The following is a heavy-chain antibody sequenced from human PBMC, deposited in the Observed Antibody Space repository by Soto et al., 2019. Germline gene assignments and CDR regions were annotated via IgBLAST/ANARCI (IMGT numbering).Heavy chain of an antibody. Sequence: GGSLRLSCAASGFTFSYYPMHWVRQAPGKGLEWVAVISFDGSNKYYADSVKGRFTISRDNAKNSLYLQMNSLRDEDTAVYYFARDEYYDSGGYYYYGMDVGGQGTTVTVSS. CDR2: ISFDGSNK. D-gene: IGHD3-22*01. CDR3: ARDEYYDSGGYYYYGMDV. J-gene: IGHJ6*02. V-gene: IGHV3-30-3*01. CDR1: GFTFSYYP.